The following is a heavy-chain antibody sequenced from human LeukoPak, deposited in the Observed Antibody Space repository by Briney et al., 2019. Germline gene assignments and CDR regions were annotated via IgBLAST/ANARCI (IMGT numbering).Heavy chain of an antibody. Sequence: GGSLRLSCAASGFTFSSYGMHWVRQAPGKGLEWVAVISYDGSNKYYADSVKGRFTISRDNSKNTLYLQMNSLRAEDTAVYYCAKESGTYYYDSSGYLTAGGFDYWGRGTLVTVSS. V-gene: IGHV3-30*18. CDR2: ISYDGSNK. CDR1: GFTFSSYG. J-gene: IGHJ4*02. D-gene: IGHD3-22*01. CDR3: AKESGTYYYDSSGYLTAGGFDY.